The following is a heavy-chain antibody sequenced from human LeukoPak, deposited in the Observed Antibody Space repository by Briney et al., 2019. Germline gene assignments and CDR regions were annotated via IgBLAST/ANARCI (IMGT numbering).Heavy chain of an antibody. Sequence: ASVKVSCKASGYTFTSYGISWVRQAPGQGREWMGWISAYNGNTNYAQKLQGRVTMTTDTSTSTAYMELRSLRSDDTAVYYCARDALWFGELLVDYWGQGTLVTVSS. V-gene: IGHV1-18*01. CDR1: GYTFTSYG. J-gene: IGHJ4*02. CDR2: ISAYNGNT. D-gene: IGHD3-10*01. CDR3: ARDALWFGELLVDY.